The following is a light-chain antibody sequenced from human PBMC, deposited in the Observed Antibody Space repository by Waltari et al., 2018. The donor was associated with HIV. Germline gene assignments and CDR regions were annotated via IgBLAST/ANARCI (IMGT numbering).Light chain of an antibody. J-gene: IGKJ1*01. Sequence: DIVMTQSPDSLALSLGERATINCMSSQSISYSSRNKNYLAWYQQKPGQSPKLLIYWASTRDSGVPDRFSGSGSGTAFTLTISSLQSEDVAVYFCQQYYSVPPPVGQGTTVEIK. V-gene: IGKV4-1*01. CDR2: WAS. CDR1: QSISYSSRNKNY. CDR3: QQYYSVPPP.